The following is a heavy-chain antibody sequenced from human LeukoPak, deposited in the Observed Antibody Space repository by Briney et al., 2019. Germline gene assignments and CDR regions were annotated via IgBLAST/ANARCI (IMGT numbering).Heavy chain of an antibody. D-gene: IGHD6-13*01. CDR1: GYTFTTYD. V-gene: IGHV1-18*01. J-gene: IGHJ4*02. Sequence: ASVKVSCKASGYTFTTYDLSWVRQAPGQGLEWMGCISAYNGNTNYAQKFQGRVTITTDESTSTAYMELSSLRSEDTAVYYCARVLAAAGNYFDYWGQGTLVTVSS. CDR2: ISAYNGNT. CDR3: ARVLAAAGNYFDY.